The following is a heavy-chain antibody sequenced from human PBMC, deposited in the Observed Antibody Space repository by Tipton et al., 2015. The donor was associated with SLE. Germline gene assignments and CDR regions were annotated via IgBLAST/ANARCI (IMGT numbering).Heavy chain of an antibody. CDR3: ARQGVRQWLVY. CDR1: GGSFNYYY. J-gene: IGHJ4*02. D-gene: IGHD6-19*01. V-gene: IGHV4-4*07. Sequence: TLSLTCTVSGGSFNYYYWFGIRQPAGKGLEWVGRIYTSGSTNYNPSLKSRVTISVDTSKNHFSLKLSSVTAADTAVYYGARQGVRQWLVYWGQGTLVTVSS. CDR2: IYTSGST.